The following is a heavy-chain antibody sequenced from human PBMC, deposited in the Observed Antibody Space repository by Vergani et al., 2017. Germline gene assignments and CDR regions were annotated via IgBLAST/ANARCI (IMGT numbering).Heavy chain of an antibody. D-gene: IGHD3-22*01. CDR3: ARDKRIVVGAMDY. J-gene: IGHJ4*02. CDR1: GFTFSSYS. CDR2: ISSSSSYI. V-gene: IGHV3-21*01. Sequence: EVQLVESGGGLVKPGGSLRLSCAASGFTFSSYSMNWVRQAPGKGLEWVSSISSSSSYIYYADSVKGRFTSSRDNAKNSMYLQMNSLRAEDTAVYYCARDKRIVVGAMDYWGQGTLVTVSS.